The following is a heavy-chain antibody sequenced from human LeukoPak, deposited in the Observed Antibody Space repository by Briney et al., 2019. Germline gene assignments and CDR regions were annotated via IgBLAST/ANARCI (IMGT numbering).Heavy chain of an antibody. V-gene: IGHV5-51*01. J-gene: IGHJ6*03. CDR1: GYSFTSYW. D-gene: IGHD3-10*01. CDR3: ARLGSQGPYYYYMDV. CDR2: IYPGDSDT. Sequence: GESLKISCKGSGYSFTSYWIGWVRQMPGKGLEWMGIIYPGDSDTRYSPSFQGQVTISADKSISTAYLQWSSLKASDTAMYYCARLGSQGPYYYYMDVWGKGTTVTISS.